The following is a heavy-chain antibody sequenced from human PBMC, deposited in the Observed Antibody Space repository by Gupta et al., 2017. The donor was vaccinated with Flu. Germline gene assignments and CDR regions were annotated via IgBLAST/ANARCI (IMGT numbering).Heavy chain of an antibody. CDR1: GDSGRPGYY. CDR3: VRDWGSLAGYMYRIDY. CDR2: VYYSGDT. Sequence: QLQLQQSRPGLVKPSETLSLTCTVAGDSGRPGYYWAWVRQSPGKGLEWIASVYYSGDTLFNPSLQSRVNMSVDTSKNQISPRLTSVKAADTGPYYCVRDWGSLAGYMYRIDYWSQATLVTVSS. J-gene: IGHJ4*02. D-gene: IGHD3-16*01. V-gene: IGHV4-38-2*02.